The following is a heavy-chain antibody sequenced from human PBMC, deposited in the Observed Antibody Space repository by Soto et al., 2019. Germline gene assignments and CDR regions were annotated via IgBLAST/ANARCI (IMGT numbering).Heavy chain of an antibody. J-gene: IGHJ6*03. CDR1: GFTFSSYA. CDR3: AKGSITIFGVVIETSDYYYYMDV. CDR2: ISGSGGST. Sequence: GGSLSLSCAASGFTFSSYAMSWVRQAPGKGLEWVSAISGSGGSTYYADSVKVRFIISRDNSKNTLYLQMNSLRAEDTAVYYCAKGSITIFGVVIETSDYYYYMDVWGKGTTVTVSS. D-gene: IGHD3-3*01. V-gene: IGHV3-23*01.